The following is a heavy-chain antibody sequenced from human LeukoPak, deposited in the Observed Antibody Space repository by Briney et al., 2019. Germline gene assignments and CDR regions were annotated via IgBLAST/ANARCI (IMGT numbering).Heavy chain of an antibody. CDR2: INKDGSEQ. V-gene: IGHV3-7*01. CDR3: TRGGATSSWYWFF. D-gene: IGHD6-13*01. J-gene: IGHJ4*02. Sequence: PGGSLRLSCAASGFTFSSHWMTWVRQAPGKGPEWVASINKDGSEQYYVDSVKGRFTTSRDNAKNSLSLQVSSLRAEDTAVYYCTRGGATSSWYWFFWGQGTLVTVSS. CDR1: GFTFSSHW.